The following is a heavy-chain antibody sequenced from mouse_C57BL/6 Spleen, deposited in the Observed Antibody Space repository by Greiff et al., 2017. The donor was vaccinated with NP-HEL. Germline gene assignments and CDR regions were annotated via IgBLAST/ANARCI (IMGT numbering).Heavy chain of an antibody. V-gene: IGHV5-9-1*02. CDR1: GFTFSSYA. CDR2: ISSGGDYI. CDR3: TRCLYDGSLFDY. J-gene: IGHJ2*01. Sequence: EVQGVESGEGLVKPGGSLKLSCAASGFTFSSYAMSWVRQTPEKRLEWVAYISSGGDYIYYADTVKGRFTITRDNARNTLYLQMSSLKAEDAAMYYCTRCLYDGSLFDYWGQGTTLTVSS. D-gene: IGHD2-3*01.